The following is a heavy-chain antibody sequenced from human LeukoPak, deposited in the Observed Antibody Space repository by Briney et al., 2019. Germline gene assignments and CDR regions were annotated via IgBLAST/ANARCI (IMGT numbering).Heavy chain of an antibody. D-gene: IGHD5-18*01. CDR3: AKDRTWIQLWASFDY. CDR2: ISYDGSNK. V-gene: IGHV3-30*18. J-gene: IGHJ4*02. Sequence: PGGSLRLSCAASGFTFSSYGMHWVRQAPGKGLDWVAVISYDGSNKYYADSVKGRFTISRDNSKNTLYLQMNSLRAEDTAVYYCAKDRTWIQLWASFDYWGQGTLVTVSS. CDR1: GFTFSSYG.